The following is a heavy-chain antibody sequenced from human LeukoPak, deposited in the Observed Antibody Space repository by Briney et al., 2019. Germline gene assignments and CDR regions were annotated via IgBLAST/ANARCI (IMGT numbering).Heavy chain of an antibody. V-gene: IGHV5-10-1*01. J-gene: IGHJ3*02. Sequence: GGSPKISFKGSGYSFTSYWISWVRQMPGKGPGWMGRIDPSDSYTNYSPSFQGHVTISADKSISTAYLQWSSLKASDTAMYYCARPLGYCSSTSCSLGAFDIWGQGTMVTVSS. CDR1: GYSFTSYW. D-gene: IGHD2-2*03. CDR3: ARPLGYCSSTSCSLGAFDI. CDR2: IDPSDSYT.